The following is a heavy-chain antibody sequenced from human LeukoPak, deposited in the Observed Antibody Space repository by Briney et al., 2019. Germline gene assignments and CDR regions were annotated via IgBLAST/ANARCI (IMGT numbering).Heavy chain of an antibody. CDR1: GFTVSSNY. D-gene: IGHD3-9*01. V-gene: IGHV3-53*01. CDR2: IYSGGST. Sequence: PGGSLRLSCAASGFTVSSNYMSWVRQAPGKGLEWVSVIYSGGSTYYADSVKGRFTISRGNSKNTLYLQMNSLRAEDTAVYYCARDHDILTPYGTDVWGQGTTVTVSS. J-gene: IGHJ6*02. CDR3: ARDHDILTPYGTDV.